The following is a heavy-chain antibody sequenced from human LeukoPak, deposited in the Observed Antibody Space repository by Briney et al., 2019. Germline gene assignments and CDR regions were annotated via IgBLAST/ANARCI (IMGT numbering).Heavy chain of an antibody. J-gene: IGHJ4*02. V-gene: IGHV1-24*01. CDR2: FDPEDGET. CDR3: ATDRSLIGHHHYDY. D-gene: IGHD2-8*01. Sequence: ASVKVSCKVSGYTLTELSMHWVRQAPGKGLEWMGGFDPEDGETIYAQKFQGRVTMTEDTSTDTAYMELSSLRAEDTAVYYCATDRSLIGHHHYDYWGQGTLVTVSS. CDR1: GYTLTELS.